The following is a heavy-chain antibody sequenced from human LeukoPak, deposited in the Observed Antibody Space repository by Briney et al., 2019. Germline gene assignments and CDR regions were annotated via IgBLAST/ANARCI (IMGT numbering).Heavy chain of an antibody. J-gene: IGHJ4*02. CDR1: GYSISSGYC. V-gene: IGHV4-38-2*01. D-gene: IGHD2-2*02. CDR2: IYHSGST. Sequence: SETLSLTCAVSGYSISSGYCWGWIRQPPGKGLEWIGSIYHSGSTYYNPSLKSRVTISVDTSKNQFSLKLSSVTAADTAVYYCARIYCSSTSCYSRDWGQGTLVTVSS. CDR3: ARIYCSSTSCYSRD.